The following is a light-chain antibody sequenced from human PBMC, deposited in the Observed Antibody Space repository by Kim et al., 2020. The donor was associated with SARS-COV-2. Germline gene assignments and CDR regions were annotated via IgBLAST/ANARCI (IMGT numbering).Light chain of an antibody. Sequence: SELTQPPSTSGAPGQGLTISCSGGDSNIGSNYVYWYQQFPGAAPKRLIYRTRQRPSGVPDRFSGSRSGTSASLAISGLRSEDEADYYCASWDDRLSVWVFGGGTQLTVL. CDR2: RTR. CDR3: ASWDDRLSVWV. J-gene: IGLJ3*02. CDR1: DSNIGSNY. V-gene: IGLV1-47*01.